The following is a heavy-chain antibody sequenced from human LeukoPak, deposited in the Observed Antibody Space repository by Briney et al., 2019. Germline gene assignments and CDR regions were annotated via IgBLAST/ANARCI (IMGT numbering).Heavy chain of an antibody. CDR3: TRDRWGGGYTSRGMDV. D-gene: IGHD5-12*01. J-gene: IGHJ6*04. CDR1: GFTFSSHG. CDR2: ISPSGDIT. Sequence: GGSLRLSCAASGFTFSSHGINWVRQAPGKGLEWVSGISPSGDITYYTDSVQGRFTISRDNSKNMMYVQMNSLRAEDTAVYYCTRDRWGGGYTSRGMDVWGKGTTVTISS. V-gene: IGHV3-23*01.